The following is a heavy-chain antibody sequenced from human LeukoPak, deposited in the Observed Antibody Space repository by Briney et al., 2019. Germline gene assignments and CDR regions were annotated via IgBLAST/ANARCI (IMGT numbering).Heavy chain of an antibody. V-gene: IGHV4-39*01. CDR1: GDSISSSSHY. J-gene: IGHJ4*02. CDR2: ILYSGST. Sequence: SETLSLTCTVSGDSISSSSHYWAWIRQPPGKGLDWIGSILYSGSTYYNPSLKSRVTVSADTSKNQFSLKLSSVTAADTAVYYCASLTGFFDYWGQGTLVTVSS. CDR3: ASLTGFFDY. D-gene: IGHD7-27*01.